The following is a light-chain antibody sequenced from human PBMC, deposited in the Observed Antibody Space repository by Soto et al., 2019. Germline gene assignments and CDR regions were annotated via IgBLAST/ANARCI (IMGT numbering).Light chain of an antibody. CDR3: NSYRHSTTLV. J-gene: IGLJ1*01. CDR1: SSDVGGYNS. V-gene: IGLV2-14*01. Sequence: QSALTQPSSVSGSPGQSITISCTGTSSDVGGYNSVSWFQQHPSKAPKLIIYEVSHRPSGVSIRFSGSKSGNTASLTISGRQAEDEADYYCNSYRHSTTLVFGTGTKLTVL. CDR2: EVS.